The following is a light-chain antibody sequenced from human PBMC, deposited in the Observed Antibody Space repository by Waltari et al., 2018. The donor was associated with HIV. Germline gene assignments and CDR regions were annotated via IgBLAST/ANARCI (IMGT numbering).Light chain of an antibody. V-gene: IGLV2-11*01. CDR2: DVT. Sequence: QSALTQPRSVSGSPGQSVTISCIGTNSDVGGFTYVSWYRQHPGEAPKLIIYDVTKRPSGVPDRFSGAKSVNTASLTVSGLQADDEAEYYCCSYAGSYTWLFGGGTKLTVL. J-gene: IGLJ2*01. CDR1: NSDVGGFTY. CDR3: CSYAGSYTWL.